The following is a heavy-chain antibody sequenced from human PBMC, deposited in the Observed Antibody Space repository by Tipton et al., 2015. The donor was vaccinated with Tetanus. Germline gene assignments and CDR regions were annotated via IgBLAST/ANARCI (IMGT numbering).Heavy chain of an antibody. CDR1: GGSVNSGTYY. CDR3: AREVPAAGHFDS. D-gene: IGHD2-2*01. CDR2: VYYNGNT. V-gene: IGHV4-61*01. Sequence: TLSLTCSVSGGSVNSGTYYWSWIRQPPGKGLEWIGYVYYNGNTHYNPALKSRVTISVDTSKNQFSLKLSSVTAADTAIYYCAREVPAAGHFDSWGQGTLVTVSS. J-gene: IGHJ4*02.